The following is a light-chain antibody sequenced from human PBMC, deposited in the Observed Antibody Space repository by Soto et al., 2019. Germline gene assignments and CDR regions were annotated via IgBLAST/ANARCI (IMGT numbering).Light chain of an antibody. CDR1: QSFANW. Sequence: DIQMTQSPSTLSASVGHRVTITARASQSFANWLAWYQQKPGKAPKLLIYDASSLESGVPSRFSGSGSGTEFTLTITSLHPDDFATYYCQQYKGLSLTFGGGTKVEIK. CDR3: QQYKGLSLT. V-gene: IGKV1-5*01. CDR2: DAS. J-gene: IGKJ4*01.